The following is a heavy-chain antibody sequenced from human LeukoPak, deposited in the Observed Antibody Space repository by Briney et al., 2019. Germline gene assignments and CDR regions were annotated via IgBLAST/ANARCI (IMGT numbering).Heavy chain of an antibody. D-gene: IGHD3-22*01. V-gene: IGHV4-59*01. CDR3: ARVGTGYYYDSSGYIT. J-gene: IGHJ5*02. CDR1: GGSFSGYY. CDR2: IYYSGST. Sequence: PSETLSLTCAVYGGSFSGYYWSWIRQPPGKGLEWIGYIYYSGSTNYNPSLKSRVTISVDTSKNQFSLKLSSVTAADTAVYYCARVGTGYYYDSSGYITWGQGTLVTVSS.